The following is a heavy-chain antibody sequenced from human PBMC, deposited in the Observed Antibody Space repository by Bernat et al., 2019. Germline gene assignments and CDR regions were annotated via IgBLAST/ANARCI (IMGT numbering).Heavy chain of an antibody. J-gene: IGHJ4*02. D-gene: IGHD3-10*01. V-gene: IGHV3-11*01. CDR2: ISSSGTIM. Sequence: QVQLVESGGGLVKPGGSLRLSCAASGFTFSDSYMSWIRQAPGKGLEWVSYISSSGTIMYYADSVKGRFTISRDNAKNSLYLQMNSLRAEDTAVYYCARDRWEGSGKPLDYWGQGTLVTVSS. CDR3: ARDRWEGSGKPLDY. CDR1: GFTFSDSY.